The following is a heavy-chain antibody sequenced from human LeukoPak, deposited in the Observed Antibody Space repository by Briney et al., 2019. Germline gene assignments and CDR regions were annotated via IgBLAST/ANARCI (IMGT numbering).Heavy chain of an antibody. CDR1: GYTFTRYY. CDR3: ARDLHPGIAVAVKAWFDP. J-gene: IGHJ5*02. CDR2: INPKSGGT. Sequence: ASVKVSCKASGYTFTRYYMHWVGQAPGQGLEWMGWINPKSGGTNYAQKFRGRVTMTRDTSISTAYMELSRLRSDDTAVYYCARDLHPGIAVAVKAWFDPWGQGTLVTVSS. D-gene: IGHD6-19*01. V-gene: IGHV1-2*02.